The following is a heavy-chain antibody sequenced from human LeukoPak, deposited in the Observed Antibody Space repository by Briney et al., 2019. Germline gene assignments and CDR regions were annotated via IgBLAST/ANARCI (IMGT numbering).Heavy chain of an antibody. D-gene: IGHD6-6*01. J-gene: IGHJ3*02. CDR2: ISSSSSYI. Sequence: GGSLRLSCAASGFIFSSYDINWLRQAPGQGLEWISSISSSSSYIYYADSVRGRFTISRDNAKHSVFLQMNRLRAEDTAVYYYARALSIATTVDIWGLGTMVTVSS. CDR3: ARALSIATTVDI. V-gene: IGHV3-21*01. CDR1: GFIFSSYD.